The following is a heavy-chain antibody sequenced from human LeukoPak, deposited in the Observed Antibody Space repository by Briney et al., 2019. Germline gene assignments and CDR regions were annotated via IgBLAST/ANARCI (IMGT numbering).Heavy chain of an antibody. J-gene: IGHJ6*02. CDR1: GFTFSNAW. Sequence: GGSLRLSCAASGFTFSNAWMSWVRQAPGKGLEWVGRIKSKTDGGTTDYAAPVKGRFTISRDDSKNTLYLQMNSLKTEDTAVYYCTTPHRGVVRGVIGPYYYYGMDVWGQGTTVTVSS. CDR3: TTPHRGVVRGVIGPYYYYGMDV. CDR2: IKSKTDGGTT. D-gene: IGHD3-10*01. V-gene: IGHV3-15*01.